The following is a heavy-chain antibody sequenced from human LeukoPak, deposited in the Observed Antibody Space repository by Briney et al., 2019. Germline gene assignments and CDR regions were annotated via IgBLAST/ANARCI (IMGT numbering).Heavy chain of an antibody. Sequence: SETLSLTCAVYGGSFSGYYWSWIRQPPGKGLEWIGEINHSGSTNYNPSLKSRVTISVDTSKNQFSLKLSSVTAADTAVHYCAREFADSWGQGTLVIVSS. CDR3: AREFADS. CDR2: INHSGST. CDR1: GGSFSGYY. V-gene: IGHV4-34*01. J-gene: IGHJ4*02.